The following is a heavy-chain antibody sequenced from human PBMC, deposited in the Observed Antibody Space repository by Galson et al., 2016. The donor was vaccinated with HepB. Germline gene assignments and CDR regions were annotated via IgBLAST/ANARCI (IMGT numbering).Heavy chain of an antibody. CDR3: AHREGRSGTNWFDP. V-gene: IGHV2-5*01. D-gene: IGHD6-25*01. Sequence: PALVKPPHTLTLTCNFSGFSLSTTGVGVGWIRQPPGKGLEWLALIFWNNNKHYSPSLERRLTIAKDTSKNQVVLTMANMDPADTGTYYCAHREGRSGTNWFDPWGQGALVTVSS. CDR2: IFWNNNK. J-gene: IGHJ5*02. CDR1: GFSLSTTGVG.